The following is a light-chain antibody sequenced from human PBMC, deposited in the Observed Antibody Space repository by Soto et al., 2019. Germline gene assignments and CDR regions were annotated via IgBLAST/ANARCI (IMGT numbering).Light chain of an antibody. J-gene: IGKJ1*01. V-gene: IGKV3-15*01. CDR2: RAS. CDR3: QQSSDWPRT. Sequence: EIVMTQSPATLSVSPGERATLSCRASQSVSNRLAWYQQRPGQAPRLLIYRASARATGIPARFSGSGSGTKFTLTISSLQSEDFAIYYCQQSSDWPRTFGQGTKVETK. CDR1: QSVSNR.